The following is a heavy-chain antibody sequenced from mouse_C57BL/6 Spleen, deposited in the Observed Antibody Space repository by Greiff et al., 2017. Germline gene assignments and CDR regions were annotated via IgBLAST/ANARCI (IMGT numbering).Heavy chain of an antibody. CDR3: ARRVLYYSKPYFDY. CDR1: GYTFTDYN. V-gene: IGHV1-18*01. Sequence: EVQLQQSGPELVKPGASVKIPCKASGYTFTDYNMDWVKQSHGKSLEWIGDINPNNGGTIYNQKFKGKATLTVDKSSSTAYMELRSLTSEDTAVYYCARRVLYYSKPYFDYWGQGTTLTVSS. CDR2: INPNNGGT. J-gene: IGHJ2*01. D-gene: IGHD2-5*01.